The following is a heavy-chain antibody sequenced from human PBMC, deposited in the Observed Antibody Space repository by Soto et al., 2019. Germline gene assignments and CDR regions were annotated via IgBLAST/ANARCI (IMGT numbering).Heavy chain of an antibody. CDR3: AKDRYLDHDSRGYLFDN. J-gene: IGHJ4*02. V-gene: IGHV3-23*01. CDR1: GFTFNIYA. Sequence: EVQLLESGGDLIQPGGSLRLSCAASGFTFNIYAMTWVRQAPGKGLEWVSAISRYGDSTYYADSVEGRFTISRDNSKNTLYLQMTRLPAEDTAVYYCAKDRYLDHDSRGYLFDNWGQGTLVTVSS. D-gene: IGHD3-22*01. CDR2: ISRYGDST.